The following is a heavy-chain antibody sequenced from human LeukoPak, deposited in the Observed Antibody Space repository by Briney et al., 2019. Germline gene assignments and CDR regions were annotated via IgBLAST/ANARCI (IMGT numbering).Heavy chain of an antibody. CDR1: GGSISTYY. CDR3: ASDSPGGSGSYQFDY. CDR2: ISYSGST. V-gene: IGHV4-59*01. J-gene: IGHJ4*02. D-gene: IGHD3-10*01. Sequence: SETLSLTCSISGGSISTYYWSWIRQPPGKGLEWLGYISYSGSTNYNPSLKSRVTISVDTSKNQFSLKLRSVTAADTAVYYCASDSPGGSGSYQFDYWGQGTLVTVSS.